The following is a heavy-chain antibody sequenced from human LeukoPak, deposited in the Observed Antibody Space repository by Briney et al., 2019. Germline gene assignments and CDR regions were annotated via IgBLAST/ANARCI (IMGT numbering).Heavy chain of an antibody. J-gene: IGHJ4*02. V-gene: IGHV3-30-3*01. CDR3: ARDIPIPNVKMASTPTY. Sequence: PGRSLRLSCAASGFTFSSYAMHWVRQAPGKGLEWVAVISYDGSNKYYADSVKGRFTISRDNSKNTLYLQMNSLRAEDTAVYYCARDIPIPNVKMASTPTYWGQGTLVTVSS. D-gene: IGHD5-24*01. CDR2: ISYDGSNK. CDR1: GFTFSSYA.